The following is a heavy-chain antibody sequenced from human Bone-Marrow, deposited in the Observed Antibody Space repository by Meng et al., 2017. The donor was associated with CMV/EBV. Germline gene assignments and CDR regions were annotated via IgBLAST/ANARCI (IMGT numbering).Heavy chain of an antibody. CDR1: GFTFDDYA. CDR3: SRGLFDFLSGYRITYDY. V-gene: IGHV3-9*01. J-gene: IGHJ4*02. Sequence: GGSLRLSCAASGFTFDDYAMHWVRQAPGKGLEWVSGISWNSGSIGYADSVKGRFTISRDNAKNSLYLQMNSLRAEDTAVYYCSRGLFDFLSGYRITYDYWGQGTLVTVSS. CDR2: ISWNSGSI. D-gene: IGHD3-3*01.